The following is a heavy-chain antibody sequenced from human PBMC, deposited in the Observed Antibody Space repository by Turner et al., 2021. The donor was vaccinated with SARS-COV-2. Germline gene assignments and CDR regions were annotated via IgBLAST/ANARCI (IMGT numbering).Heavy chain of an antibody. V-gene: IGHV3-64D*06. CDR2: VSSNGDFT. CDR1: GFTFSTYA. CDR3: VFYGSTAAY. J-gene: IGHJ4*02. D-gene: IGHD4-17*01. Sequence: EVQLVASGGVLVPPGGPRSFSCSASGFTFSTYAMHWVRQAPGKGLEYLSVVSSNGDFTYYSDSVKGRFIISRDNSENTLYRQMSSLRPADTAVYYCVFYGSTAAYWGQGNLVSVFS.